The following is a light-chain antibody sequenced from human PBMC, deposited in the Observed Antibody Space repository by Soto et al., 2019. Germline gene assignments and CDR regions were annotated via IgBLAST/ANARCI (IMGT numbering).Light chain of an antibody. CDR3: QQYGSPSFT. Sequence: EIVLTQSPGALSLSPGERATLSCRASQSVSSSYLAWHQQKPGPAPRHRIDGASSRATGLPDRFSGSGSGTDFTLTISRLEPEDFAVYYCQQYGSPSFTFGRGTKVDIK. CDR2: GAS. J-gene: IGKJ4*02. CDR1: QSVSSSY. V-gene: IGKV3-20*01.